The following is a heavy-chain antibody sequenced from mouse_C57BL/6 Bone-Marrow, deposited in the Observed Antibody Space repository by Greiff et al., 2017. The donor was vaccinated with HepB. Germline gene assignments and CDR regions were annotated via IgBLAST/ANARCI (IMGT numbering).Heavy chain of an antibody. V-gene: IGHV1-19*01. CDR1: GYTFTDYY. D-gene: IGHD2-3*01. CDR2: INPYNGGT. CDR3: ARLRDGYYGDY. Sequence: DVKLQESGPVLVKPGASVKMSCKASGYTFTDYYMNWVKQSHGKSLEWIGVINPYNGGTSYNQKFKGKATLTVDKSSSTAYIELNSLTSEDSAVYYCARLRDGYYGDYWGQGTTLTVSS. J-gene: IGHJ2*01.